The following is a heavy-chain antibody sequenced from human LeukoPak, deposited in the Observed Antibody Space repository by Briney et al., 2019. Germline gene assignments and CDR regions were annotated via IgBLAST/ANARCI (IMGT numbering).Heavy chain of an antibody. CDR1: GASIRNNY. V-gene: IGHV4-4*07. Sequence: SETLSLTCTVSGASIRNNYWSWIRQPAGKGLEWIGRIYTSGTTTYNPSLESRVTMSVDTSKNQFSLNLSSVTAADTAVYYCARDVPSAFSGTYVDVWGQGTTVIVSS. CDR2: IYTSGTT. CDR3: ARDVPSAFSGTYVDV. J-gene: IGHJ6*02. D-gene: IGHD1-26*01.